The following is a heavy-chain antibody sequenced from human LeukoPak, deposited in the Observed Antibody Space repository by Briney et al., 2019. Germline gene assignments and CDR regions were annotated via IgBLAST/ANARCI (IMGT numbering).Heavy chain of an antibody. V-gene: IGHV3-21*01. D-gene: IGHD3-10*01. J-gene: IGHJ4*02. CDR2: ISSSSSYI. CDR1: GFTFSSYS. CDR3: AREYGSGSYDGDY. Sequence: GGSLRLSCAASGFTFSSYSMNWVRQAPGEGLEWVSSISSSSSYIYYADSVKDRFTISRDNAKNSLYLQMNSLRAEDTAVYYCAREYGSGSYDGDYWGQGTLVAVSS.